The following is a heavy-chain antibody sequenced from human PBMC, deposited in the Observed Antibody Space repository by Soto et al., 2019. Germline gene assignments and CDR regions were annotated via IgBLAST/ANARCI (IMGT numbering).Heavy chain of an antibody. CDR1: GFSFSDHA. J-gene: IGHJ5*02. CDR3: ARDNRITGIVAETDL. V-gene: IGHV3-30-3*01. D-gene: IGHD1-20*01. CDR2: VAHDGTSK. Sequence: GGSLRLSCAASGFSFSDHAMHWVRRAPGKGLEWVALVAHDGTSKYYAGSVKGRFTISSDKSSNTLFLQMDSLDTEDTAVYYCARDNRITGIVAETDLRGRVPVFPVSP.